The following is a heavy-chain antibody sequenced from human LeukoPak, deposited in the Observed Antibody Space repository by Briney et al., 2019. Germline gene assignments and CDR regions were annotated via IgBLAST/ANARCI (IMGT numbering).Heavy chain of an antibody. CDR3: ARGSSRKAYYYYGMDV. CDR2: ISAYNGNT. V-gene: IGHV1-18*01. CDR1: GYTFTSYG. J-gene: IGHJ6*02. D-gene: IGHD6-13*01. Sequence: ASVKVSCKASGYTFTSYGISWVRQAPGRGLEWMGWISAYNGNTNYAQRLQGRVTMTTDTSTSTAYMELRSLRSDDTAVYYCARGSSRKAYYYYGMDVWGQGTTVTVSS.